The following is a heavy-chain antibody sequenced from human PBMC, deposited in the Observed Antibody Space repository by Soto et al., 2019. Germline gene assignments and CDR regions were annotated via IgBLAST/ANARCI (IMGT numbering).Heavy chain of an antibody. J-gene: IGHJ6*02. CDR1: GFTFSSYA. CDR2: ISYDGSNK. Sequence: PGGSLRLSCAASGFTFSSYAMHWVRQAPGKGLEWVAVISYDGSNKYYADSVKGRFTISRGNSKNTLYLQMNSLRAEDTAVYYCARSPYYGPSYYYGMDVWGQGTTVTVSS. V-gene: IGHV3-30-3*01. CDR3: ARSPYYGPSYYYGMDV. D-gene: IGHD3-10*01.